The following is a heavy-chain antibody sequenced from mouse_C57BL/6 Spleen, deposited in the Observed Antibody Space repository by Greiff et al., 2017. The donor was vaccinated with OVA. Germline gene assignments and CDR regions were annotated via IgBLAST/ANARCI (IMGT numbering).Heavy chain of an antibody. CDR1: GYTFTDYY. D-gene: IGHD2-4*01. Sequence: EVQLQQSGPELVKPGASVKISCKASGYTFTDYYMNWVKQSHGKSLEWIGDINPNNGGTSYNQKFKGKATLTVDKSSSTAYMELRSLTSEDSAVYYCAGYYDYDAGAWFAYWGQGTLVTVSA. CDR3: AGYYDYDAGAWFAY. CDR2: INPNNGGT. V-gene: IGHV1-26*01. J-gene: IGHJ3*01.